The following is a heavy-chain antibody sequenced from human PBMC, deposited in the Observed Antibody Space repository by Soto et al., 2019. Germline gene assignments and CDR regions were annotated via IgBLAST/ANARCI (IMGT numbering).Heavy chain of an antibody. Sequence: ASVKVSCKASGYTFTSYAMHWVRQAPGQRLEWMGWINAGNGNTKYSQKFQGRVTITRDTSASTAYMELSSLRSEDTAVYYCASPPCTNGVCYTNYYYYYGMDVWGQGTTVTVS. CDR2: INAGNGNT. D-gene: IGHD2-8*01. CDR1: GYTFTSYA. CDR3: ASPPCTNGVCYTNYYYYYGMDV. J-gene: IGHJ6*02. V-gene: IGHV1-3*01.